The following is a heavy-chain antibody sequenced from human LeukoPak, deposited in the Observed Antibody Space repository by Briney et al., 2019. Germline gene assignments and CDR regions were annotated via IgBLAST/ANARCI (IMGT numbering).Heavy chain of an antibody. D-gene: IGHD6-6*01. CDR3: ARDRCERATCRNKESPSEQSI. V-gene: IGHV3-53*01. Sequence: PGGSLRLSCEVSGFSISYNYMSWVRQAPGKGLEWVSSIYSGGTPYYADTVKGRIIISKDNSKNMVYLQMASPRAEDTAVYYCARDRCERATCRNKESPSEQSIWGQGTLVTVSS. CDR1: GFSISYNY. CDR2: IYSGGTP. J-gene: IGHJ4*02.